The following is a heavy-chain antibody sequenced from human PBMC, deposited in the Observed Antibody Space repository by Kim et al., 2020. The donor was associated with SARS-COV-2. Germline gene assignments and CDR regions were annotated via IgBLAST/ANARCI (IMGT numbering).Heavy chain of an antibody. CDR3: AKRDSTTASCHLYCFDF. V-gene: IGHV3-9*01. J-gene: IGHJ4*02. D-gene: IGHD2-2*01. Sequence: VKGRFTISRDNAKNSLYLQMNSLRADDTAIYYCAKRDSTTASCHLYCFDFWGQGSLVTVSS.